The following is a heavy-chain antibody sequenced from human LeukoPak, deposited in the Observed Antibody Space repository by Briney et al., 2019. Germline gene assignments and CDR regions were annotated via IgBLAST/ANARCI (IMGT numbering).Heavy chain of an antibody. CDR3: ARDSPGAGYSGYDSFFWFDP. CDR1: GGSISSYY. Sequence: SETLSLTCTVSGGSISSYYWSWIRQPAGKGLEWIGRIYTSGSTNYNPSLKSRVTMSVDTSKNQFSLKPSSVTAADTAVYYCARDSPGAGYSGYDSFFWFDPWGQGTLVTVSS. D-gene: IGHD5-12*01. J-gene: IGHJ5*02. CDR2: IYTSGST. V-gene: IGHV4-4*07.